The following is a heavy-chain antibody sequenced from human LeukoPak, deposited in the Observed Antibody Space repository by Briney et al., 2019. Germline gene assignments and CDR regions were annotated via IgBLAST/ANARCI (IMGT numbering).Heavy chain of an antibody. J-gene: IGHJ4*02. CDR2: IYPSGNT. Sequence: PPETLSLTCTVSGDSISDSRHYWSWIRQPAGKALEWIGRIYPSGNTNYNPSLKSRVSISLDTSKNQFSLNLKSVTAADTAMYYCARDGVVTMELDYWGQGTLVTVSS. D-gene: IGHD3-3*01. CDR1: GDSISDSRHY. V-gene: IGHV4-61*02. CDR3: ARDGVVTMELDY.